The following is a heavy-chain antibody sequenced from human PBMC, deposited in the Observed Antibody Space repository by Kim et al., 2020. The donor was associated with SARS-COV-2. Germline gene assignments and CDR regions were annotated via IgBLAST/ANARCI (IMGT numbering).Heavy chain of an antibody. Sequence: GGSLRLSCAASGFTFSSYSMNWVRQAPGKGLEWVSSISSSSSYIYYADSVKGRFTISRDNAKNSLYLQMNSLRAEDTAVYYCARDTHPSSGWYPDAFDIWGQGTMVTVSS. J-gene: IGHJ3*02. CDR3: ARDTHPSSGWYPDAFDI. D-gene: IGHD6-19*01. CDR2: ISSSSSYI. V-gene: IGHV3-21*01. CDR1: GFTFSSYS.